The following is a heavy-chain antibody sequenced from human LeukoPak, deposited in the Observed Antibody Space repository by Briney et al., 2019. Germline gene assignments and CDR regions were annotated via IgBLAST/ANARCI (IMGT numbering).Heavy chain of an antibody. D-gene: IGHD6-19*01. CDR1: GFTFTGYY. CDR2: INPNSGGT. CDR3: ARASGIAVAGTKELALDY. Sequence: PGGSLRLSCAASGFTFTGYYMHWVRQAPEQGLEWMGWINPNSGGTNYAQKFQGRVTMTRDTSLSTAYMELSRLRSDDTAVYYCARASGIAVAGTKELALDYWGQGTLVTVSS. V-gene: IGHV1-2*02. J-gene: IGHJ4*02.